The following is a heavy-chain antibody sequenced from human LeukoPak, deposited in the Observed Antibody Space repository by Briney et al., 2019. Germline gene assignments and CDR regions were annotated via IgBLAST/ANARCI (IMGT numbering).Heavy chain of an antibody. D-gene: IGHD2-21*01. Sequence: ASVKVSCKASGYTFTSYYMHWVRQAPGQGLGWMGIINPSGGSTSYAQKFQGRVTMTRDTSTSTVYMELSSLRSEDTAVYYCAYSGAANWFDPWGQGTLVTVSS. V-gene: IGHV1-46*01. CDR3: AYSGAANWFDP. J-gene: IGHJ5*02. CDR2: INPSGGST. CDR1: GYTFTSYY.